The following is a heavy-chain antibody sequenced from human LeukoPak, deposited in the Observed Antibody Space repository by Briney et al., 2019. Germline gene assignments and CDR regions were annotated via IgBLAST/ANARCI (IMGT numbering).Heavy chain of an antibody. CDR3: ARSVSGSYPTFDY. Sequence: GESLKISCKGSGYNFTSFWIGWVRQMPGKGLEWMGIIYPVVSDTRYSPSFQGQVTISADKSISTAYLQWSSLKASDTAMYYCARSVSGSYPTFDYWGQGTLVTVSS. CDR2: IYPVVSDT. D-gene: IGHD1-26*01. CDR1: GYNFTSFW. V-gene: IGHV5-51*01. J-gene: IGHJ4*02.